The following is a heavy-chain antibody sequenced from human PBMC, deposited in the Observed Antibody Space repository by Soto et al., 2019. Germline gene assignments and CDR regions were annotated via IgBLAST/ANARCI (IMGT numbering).Heavy chain of an antibody. V-gene: IGHV1-18*01. CDR2: ISAYNGNR. D-gene: IGHD5-18*01. CDR1: GYTFTSYG. CDR3: ARDPVDTAMALLDY. Sequence: ASVNVSFKASGYTFTSYGISWVRQAPGQGLEWVGWISAYNGNRNYXXKLQGRVXXTTDRSTSTAXMELRXLISDDAAVYXCARDPVDTAMALLDYWAQGTLVTVPS. J-gene: IGHJ4*02.